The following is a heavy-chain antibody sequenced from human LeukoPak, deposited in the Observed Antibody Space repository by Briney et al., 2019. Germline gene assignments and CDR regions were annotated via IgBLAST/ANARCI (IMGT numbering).Heavy chain of an antibody. V-gene: IGHV4-59*12. Sequence: PSETLSLTCTVSGGSISSYYWSWIRQPPGKGLEWIGYIYYSGSTYYNPSLKSRVTISVDTSKNQFSLKLSSVTAADTAVYYCAREGGYSGYRLWGQGTLVTVSS. CDR2: IYYSGST. J-gene: IGHJ4*02. D-gene: IGHD5-12*01. CDR3: AREGGYSGYRL. CDR1: GGSISSYY.